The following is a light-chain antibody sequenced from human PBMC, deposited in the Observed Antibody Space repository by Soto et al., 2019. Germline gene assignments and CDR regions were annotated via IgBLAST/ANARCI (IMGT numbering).Light chain of an antibody. V-gene: IGKV3-15*01. Sequence: EIVMTQSPATLSVSPGERATLSFRASQSVSSNLAWYQQKPGQAPRLLMYGASTRATGIPDRFSGSGSRTEFTLTISSLQSEDFAVYYCQQHNNWPPWTFGQGTKVEIK. CDR1: QSVSSN. J-gene: IGKJ1*01. CDR2: GAS. CDR3: QQHNNWPPWT.